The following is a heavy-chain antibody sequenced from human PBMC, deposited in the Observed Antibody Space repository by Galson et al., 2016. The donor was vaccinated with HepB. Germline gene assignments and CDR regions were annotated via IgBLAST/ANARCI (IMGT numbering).Heavy chain of an antibody. CDR2: IFSNGEK. V-gene: IGHV2-26*01. D-gene: IGHD6-19*01. Sequence: PALVKPTQTLTLTCTVSGSSLTNARVGVSWIRQPPGKALEWLAHIFSNGEKSYSTSLKSRLTISKDTSKSQVVLTMTDMDPVDTATYYCARLAGARESWFDPWGQGTLVTVSS. CDR1: GSSLTNARVG. CDR3: ARLAGARESWFDP. J-gene: IGHJ5*02.